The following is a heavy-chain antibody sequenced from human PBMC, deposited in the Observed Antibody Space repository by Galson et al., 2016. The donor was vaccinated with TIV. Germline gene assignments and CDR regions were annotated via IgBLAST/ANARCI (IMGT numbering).Heavy chain of an antibody. J-gene: IGHJ6*02. V-gene: IGHV3-66*02. CDR2: ISDGGNT. D-gene: IGHD2-15*01. CDR1: GLSVSSNY. Sequence: SLRLSCASSGLSVSSNYMTWVRQAPGKGLEWLSLISDGGNTYYSDSVRGRFTISRDNSKNTLYLQMSSLRAEDTAVYYCARDRVVDATYYYYYYGLDVWGQGTTVTV. CDR3: ARDRVVDATYYYYYYGLDV.